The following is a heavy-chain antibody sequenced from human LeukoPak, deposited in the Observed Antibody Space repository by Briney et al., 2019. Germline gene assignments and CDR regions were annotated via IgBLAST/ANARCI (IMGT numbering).Heavy chain of an antibody. Sequence: SGTLSLTCAVSGGSISSSNWWSWVRQPPGKGLEWIGEIYHSGSTNYNPSLKSRVTISVDKSKNQFSLKLSSVTAADTAVYYCARGTGCGGGSCPISHYYYHYYMDVWGKGTTVTVSS. J-gene: IGHJ6*03. CDR3: ARGTGCGGGSCPISHYYYHYYMDV. V-gene: IGHV4-4*02. CDR1: GGSISSSNW. D-gene: IGHD2-15*01. CDR2: IYHSGST.